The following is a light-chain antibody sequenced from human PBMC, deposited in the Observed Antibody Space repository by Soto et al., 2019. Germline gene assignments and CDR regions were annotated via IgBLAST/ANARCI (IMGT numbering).Light chain of an antibody. CDR2: GAS. Sequence: ETVMTQSPATLPVSPGERATLSCRASQSVRSNLAWYQQKPGQAPRLLIYGASTRATGVPARFSGSGSGTGFSLTINSLQSEDFALYYCQEYDNWPLWTFGQGTKVDIK. V-gene: IGKV3-15*01. J-gene: IGKJ1*01. CDR1: QSVRSN. CDR3: QEYDNWPLWT.